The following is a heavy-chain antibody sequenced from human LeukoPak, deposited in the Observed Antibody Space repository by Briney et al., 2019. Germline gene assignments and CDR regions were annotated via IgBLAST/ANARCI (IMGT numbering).Heavy chain of an antibody. CDR3: ARLYCSSTSCYLGY. Sequence: PSETLSLTCTVSGVSVSGLSYCWSWIRQPPGKGLEWIGYISYRGNTNYNPSLKSRVAISVDTSKNQFSLKLSSVTAADTAVYFCARLYCSSTSCYLGYWGQGTLVTVSS. D-gene: IGHD2-2*01. CDR2: ISYRGNT. CDR1: GVSVSGLSYC. V-gene: IGHV4-61*01. J-gene: IGHJ4*02.